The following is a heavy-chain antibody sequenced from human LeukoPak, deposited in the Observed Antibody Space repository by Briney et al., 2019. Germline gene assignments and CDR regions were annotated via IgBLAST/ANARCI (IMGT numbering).Heavy chain of an antibody. CDR1: GFTFDDYA. V-gene: IGHV3-9*01. CDR2: IIWNSGSI. CDR3: AKEDSSGYYYGPFDY. D-gene: IGHD3-22*01. J-gene: IGHJ4*02. Sequence: GGSLRLSCAASGFTFDDYAMHWVRQAPGKGLEWVPGIIWNSGSIGYADSVKGRFTISRDNAKNSLYLQMNSLRAEDTALYYCAKEDSSGYYYGPFDYWGQGTLVTVSS.